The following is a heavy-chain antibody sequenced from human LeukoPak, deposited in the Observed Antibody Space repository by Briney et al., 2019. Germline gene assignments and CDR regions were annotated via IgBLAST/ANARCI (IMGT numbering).Heavy chain of an antibody. CDR2: ISSSSSTI. V-gene: IGHV3-48*01. J-gene: IGHJ4*02. CDR1: GFTFSSYS. D-gene: IGHD1-26*01. CDR3: ARSGRWELLVGGYYFDY. Sequence: GGSLRLSCAASGFTFSSYSMNWVRQAPGKGLEWVSYISSSSSTIYYADSVKGRFTISRDNAKNSLYLQMNSLRAENTAVYYCARSGRWELLVGGYYFDYWGQGTLVTVSS.